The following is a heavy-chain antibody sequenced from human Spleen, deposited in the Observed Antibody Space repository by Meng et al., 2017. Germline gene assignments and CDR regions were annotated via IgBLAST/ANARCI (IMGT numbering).Heavy chain of an antibody. V-gene: IGHV4-34*01. CDR3: ARGPTTMAQDFDY. Sequence: SETLSLTCTVSGGSISSYYWSWIRQPPGKGLEWIGEINHSGSTNYNPSLEGRATISVDTSQNNLSLKLSSVTAADSAVYYCARGPTTMAQDFDYWGQGTLVTVSS. J-gene: IGHJ4*02. CDR2: INHSGST. D-gene: IGHD4-11*01. CDR1: GGSISSYY.